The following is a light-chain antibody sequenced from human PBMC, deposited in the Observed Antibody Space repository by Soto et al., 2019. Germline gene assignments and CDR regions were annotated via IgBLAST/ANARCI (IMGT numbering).Light chain of an antibody. V-gene: IGKV3-20*01. CDR3: QQYGSLWT. CDR2: GAS. J-gene: IGKJ1*01. Sequence: EIVLTQSPGTLSLSPGERATLSCRASQSVSSNYLAWYQQKAGQAPRLLIYGASSRATGIPDRFSGSGSGTDFTLTISRLEPEDFAVYYCQQYGSLWTFGQGTKVDIK. CDR1: QSVSSNY.